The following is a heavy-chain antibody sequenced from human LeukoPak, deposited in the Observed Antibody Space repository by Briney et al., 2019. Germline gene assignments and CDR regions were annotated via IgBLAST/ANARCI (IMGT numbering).Heavy chain of an antibody. CDR1: GGSFSGYY. V-gene: IGHV4-34*01. D-gene: IGHD1-1*01. CDR3: ARVGHNWNDVIGY. Sequence: SETLSLTCAVYGGSFSGYYWSWIRQPPGKGLEWIGEINHSGSTNYNPSLKSRVTISVDTSKNQFSLKLSSVTAADTAVYYCARVGHNWNDVIGYWGQGTLVTVSS. J-gene: IGHJ4*02. CDR2: INHSGST.